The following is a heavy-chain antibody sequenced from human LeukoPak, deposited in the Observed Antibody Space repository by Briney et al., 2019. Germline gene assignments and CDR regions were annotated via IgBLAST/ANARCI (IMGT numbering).Heavy chain of an antibody. CDR2: ISWNSGSI. CDR3: AKDYGSGSYYNWFDP. V-gene: IGHV3-9*01. D-gene: IGHD3-10*01. Sequence: PGESLRLSCAVSGFTFDDYAMHWVRQAPGNGLEWVSGISWNSGSIGYADSVKGRFTISRDDAKNSLYLQMNSLRAEDTALYYCAKDYGSGSYYNWFDPWGQGTLVTVSS. J-gene: IGHJ5*02. CDR1: GFTFDDYA.